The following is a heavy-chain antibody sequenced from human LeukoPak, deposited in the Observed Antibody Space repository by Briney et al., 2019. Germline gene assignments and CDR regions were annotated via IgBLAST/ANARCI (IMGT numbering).Heavy chain of an antibody. Sequence: ASVKVSCKASGYTVSGYYVHWVRQAPGQGLEWMGWINPNTGGTNYAQKFQGRVVMTMDTAISTAYLALTGLTYDDTAIYYCATSFYRQTDAWGQGSLVTVSS. CDR2: INPNTGGT. D-gene: IGHD3-16*02. V-gene: IGHV1-2*02. CDR3: ATSFYRQTDA. J-gene: IGHJ5*02. CDR1: GYTVSGYY.